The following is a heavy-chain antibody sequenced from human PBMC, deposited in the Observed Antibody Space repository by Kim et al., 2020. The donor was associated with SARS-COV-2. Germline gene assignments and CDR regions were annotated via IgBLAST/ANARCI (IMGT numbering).Heavy chain of an antibody. CDR3: ARGGAYYYGSGSSGSLYGMDV. D-gene: IGHD3-10*01. CDR2: INHSGST. CDR1: GGSFSGYY. Sequence: SETLSLTCAVYGGSFSGYYWSWIRQPPGKGLEWIGEINHSGSTNYNPSLKSRVTISVDTSKNQFSLKLSSVTAADTAVYYCARGGAYYYGSGSSGSLYGMDVWGQGTTVTVSS. J-gene: IGHJ6*02. V-gene: IGHV4-34*01.